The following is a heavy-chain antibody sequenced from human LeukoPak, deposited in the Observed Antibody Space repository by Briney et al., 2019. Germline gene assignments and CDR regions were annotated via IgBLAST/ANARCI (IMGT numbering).Heavy chain of an antibody. CDR1: GGSISSRSYY. CDR2: IYYSGST. D-gene: IGHD6-19*01. CDR3: ASSTPSSGWHYYFDY. J-gene: IGHJ4*02. Sequence: SETLSLTCTVSGGSISSRSYYWGWIRQPPEKGLEWIGSIYYSGSTYYNPSLKSRVTISVDTSKNQFSLKLSSVTAADTAVYYCASSTPSSGWHYYFDYWGQGTLVTVSS. V-gene: IGHV4-39*01.